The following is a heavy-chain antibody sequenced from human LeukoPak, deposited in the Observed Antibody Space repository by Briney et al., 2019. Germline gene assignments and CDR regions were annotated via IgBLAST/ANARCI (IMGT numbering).Heavy chain of an antibody. D-gene: IGHD1-26*01. CDR1: GYTFTGYY. CDR2: VNPTSGGT. V-gene: IGHV1-2*02. CDR3: ARSGSPTHNWFDP. Sequence: ASVKVSCKASGYTFTGYYMHWVRQAPGQGREWMGWVNPTSGGTNYAQKLQGRVTMTTDTSTSTAYMELRSLRSDDTAVYYCARSGSPTHNWFDPWGQGTLVTVSS. J-gene: IGHJ5*02.